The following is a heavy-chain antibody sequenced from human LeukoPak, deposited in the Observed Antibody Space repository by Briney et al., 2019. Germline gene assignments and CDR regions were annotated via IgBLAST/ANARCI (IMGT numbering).Heavy chain of an antibody. CDR2: IKQDGSEK. Sequence: PGGSLRLSCAASGFTFSSYWMSWVRPAPGKGLEGVANIKQDGSEKYYVDSLKGRFTISRDNAKNSLYLQMNSLRAEDTAVYYCARDALWFGDLNWFDPWGQGTLVTVSS. CDR3: ARDALWFGDLNWFDP. J-gene: IGHJ5*02. D-gene: IGHD3-10*01. CDR1: GFTFSSYW. V-gene: IGHV3-7*01.